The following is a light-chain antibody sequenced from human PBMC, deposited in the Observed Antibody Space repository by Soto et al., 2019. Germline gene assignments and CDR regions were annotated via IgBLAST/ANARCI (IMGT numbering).Light chain of an antibody. CDR1: SSNIGSDA. V-gene: IGLV1-44*01. CDR2: SNN. CDR3: AAWDDSLNGVV. J-gene: IGLJ2*01. Sequence: QSVLTQPPSASGTPGQRVTISCSGSSSNIGSDAVNWYQRFPGTAPKLLIYSNNERPSGVPARFSGSKSGTSASLAISGLQSEDEGDYYCAAWDDSLNGVVFGGGTKVTVL.